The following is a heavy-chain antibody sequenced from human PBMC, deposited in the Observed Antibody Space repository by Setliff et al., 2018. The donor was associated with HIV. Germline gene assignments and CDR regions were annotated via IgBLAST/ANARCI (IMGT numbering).Heavy chain of an antibody. Sequence: PGESLKISCKGSGYSFTTYWIGWVRQMPGKGLEWMGIIHPYDSDTRYSPSFQGQVTISADKSISTAYVQWSGLKASDTAMYYCARRPYYDSWSGHQAFDIWGQGAMVTVSS. CDR3: ARRPYYDSWSGHQAFDI. CDR1: GYSFTTYW. CDR2: IHPYDSDT. D-gene: IGHD3-3*01. V-gene: IGHV5-51*01. J-gene: IGHJ3*02.